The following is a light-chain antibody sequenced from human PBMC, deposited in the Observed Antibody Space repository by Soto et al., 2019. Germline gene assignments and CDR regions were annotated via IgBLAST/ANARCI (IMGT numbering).Light chain of an antibody. V-gene: IGLV2-14*03. CDR2: EVF. CDR3: CSYTTASTVV. J-gene: IGLJ2*01. CDR1: SSDVGGYNY. Sequence: QSALTQPASVSGSPGQSITISRTGTSSDVGGYNYVSWYQQHPGKVPKLMIYEVFRRPSGISDRFSGSKSGNTASLTISGLQAEDEADYYCCSYTTASTVVFGGGTKVTVL.